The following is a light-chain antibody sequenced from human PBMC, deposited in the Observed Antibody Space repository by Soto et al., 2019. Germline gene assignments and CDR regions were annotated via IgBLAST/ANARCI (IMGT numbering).Light chain of an antibody. CDR2: LGS. CDR1: QSLLHSNGYNY. V-gene: IGKV2-28*01. CDR3: MQALQTPFT. J-gene: IGKJ3*01. Sequence: DIVMTQSPLSLPVTPGEPASISCRSSQSLLHSNGYNYLDWYLQKPGQSPQLLIYLGSNRASGAPDRFSGSGSGTDFTLKISRVEAEDVGVYYGMQALQTPFTFGPGTKVDIK.